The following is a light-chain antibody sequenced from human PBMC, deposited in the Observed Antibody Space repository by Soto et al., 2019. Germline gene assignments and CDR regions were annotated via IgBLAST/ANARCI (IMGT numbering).Light chain of an antibody. CDR1: SSNIGNKY. V-gene: IGLV1-51*01. J-gene: IGLJ3*02. CDR2: DND. CDR3: GTWDSSGV. Sequence: QSVLTQPPSVSAAPGQKVTISCSGSSSNIGNKYVSWYQQLPGSAPKLLIYDNDKRPSGIPDRFSGSKSGTSATLGITGLQTGDEADYYCGTWDSSGVFGGGTQLTVL.